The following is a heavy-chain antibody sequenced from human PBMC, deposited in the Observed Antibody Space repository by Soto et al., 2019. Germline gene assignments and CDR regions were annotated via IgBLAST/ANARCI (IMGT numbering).Heavy chain of an antibody. D-gene: IGHD2-21*01. CDR2: IWYDGSYK. J-gene: IGHJ4*02. CDR1: GFSFNNHG. Sequence: QVQLAESGGGVVQPGRSLRLSCAASGFSFNNHGMHWVRQAPGKGLEWVAVIWYDGSYKYYADSVKGRFTISRDNSKNTLYLQMNSLRAEDTALYYCARQHIGSYYFDSWGQGTLVTVSS. CDR3: ARQHIGSYYFDS. V-gene: IGHV3-33*01.